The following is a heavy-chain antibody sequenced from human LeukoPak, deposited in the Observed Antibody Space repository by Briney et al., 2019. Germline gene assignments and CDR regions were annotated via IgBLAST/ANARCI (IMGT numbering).Heavy chain of an antibody. J-gene: IGHJ4*02. CDR1: GGTFSSYA. CDR3: GTDYDDSSGYYYTFGY. CDR2: IIPIFGTA. V-gene: IGHV1-69*13. Sequence: SVKVSCTASGGTFSSYAISWVRQAPGQGLEWMGGIIPIFGTANYAQKFQGRVTITADESTSTAYTELSSLRSEDTAVYSCGTDYDDSSGYYYTFGYWGQGTLVTVSS. D-gene: IGHD3-22*01.